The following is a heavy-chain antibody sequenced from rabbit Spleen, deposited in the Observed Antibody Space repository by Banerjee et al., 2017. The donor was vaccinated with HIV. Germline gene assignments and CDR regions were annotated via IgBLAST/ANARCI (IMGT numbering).Heavy chain of an antibody. D-gene: IGHD1-1*01. CDR2: INVVTGKA. Sequence: QEQLKESGGGLVRPEGSLKLSCKASGFSFSNKAVMCWVRQAPGKGLEWIACINVVTGKAVYASWAKGRFTFSKTSSTTVTLQMTSLTAADTATYFCARRYDANHYYGHFNLWGPGTLVTVS. CDR1: GFSFSNKAV. J-gene: IGHJ4*01. V-gene: IGHV1S45*01. CDR3: ARRYDANHYYGHFNL.